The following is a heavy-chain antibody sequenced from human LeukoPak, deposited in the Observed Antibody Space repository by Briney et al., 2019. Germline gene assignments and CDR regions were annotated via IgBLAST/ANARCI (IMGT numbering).Heavy chain of an antibody. D-gene: IGHD6-19*01. CDR2: INPNSGGT. CDR1: VYTFTVYY. J-gene: IGHJ3*02. CDR3: ARAVAEAFDI. V-gene: IGHV1-2*02. Sequence: ASVKVSCKASVYTFTVYYMYAVRQAPGQGGEWMGWINPNSGGTNYAQKFQGRVTMTRETSISTAYMELSGLRSDDTAVYYCARAVAEAFDIWGQGTMVTVSS.